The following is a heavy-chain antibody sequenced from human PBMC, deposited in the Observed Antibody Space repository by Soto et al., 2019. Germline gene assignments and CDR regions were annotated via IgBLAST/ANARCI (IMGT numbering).Heavy chain of an antibody. J-gene: IGHJ5*02. CDR2: IIPFLGIK. D-gene: IGHD3-16*01. Sequence: GASVKVSCKTFGSTSSNFPSDLPINWVRQAPGQGLEWMGRIIPFLGIKNYAEKFQGRVALTADRSTKTVYLEMSSLTSEDTAVYYCAADRTSVEIPSPFSWGPKEPDTSRPLNCFHPWGQGTLVTVSS. CDR1: GSTSSNFPSDLP. V-gene: IGHV1-69*02. CDR3: AADRTSVEIPSPFSWGPKEPDTSRPLNCFHP.